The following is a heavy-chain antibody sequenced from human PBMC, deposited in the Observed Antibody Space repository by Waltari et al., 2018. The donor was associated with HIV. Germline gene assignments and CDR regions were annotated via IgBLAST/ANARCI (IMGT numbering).Heavy chain of an antibody. J-gene: IGHJ4*02. CDR1: GFPFSGSA. V-gene: IGHV3-73*02. Sequence: EVQLVESGGGLVQPGGSLKLACAASGFPFSGSAMHWVRQASGKGLEWVGRIRSKANSYATAYAASVKGRFTISRDDSKNTAYLQMNSLKTEDTAVYYCGPTYYYDSSAPSYWGQGTLVTVSS. CDR2: IRSKANSYAT. CDR3: GPTYYYDSSAPSY. D-gene: IGHD3-22*01.